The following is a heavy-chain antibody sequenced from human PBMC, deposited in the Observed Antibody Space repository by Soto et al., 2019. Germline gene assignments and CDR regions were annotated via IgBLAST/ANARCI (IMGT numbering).Heavy chain of an antibody. CDR1: GFTLSAHA. Sequence: PGGSLRLSCAASGFTLSAHAMNWFRQAPGKGPEWVSTINRRGDKTFYADSVKGRFTISRDDSKNTLSLQMSSLRVEDTAVYYCARADGCAAGTCYTGTYWYFDLWGRGTLVTVSS. D-gene: IGHD2-2*02. CDR3: ARADGCAAGTCYTGTYWYFDL. CDR2: INRRGDKT. V-gene: IGHV3-23*01. J-gene: IGHJ2*01.